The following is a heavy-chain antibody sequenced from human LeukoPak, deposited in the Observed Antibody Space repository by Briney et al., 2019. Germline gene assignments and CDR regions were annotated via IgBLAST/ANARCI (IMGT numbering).Heavy chain of an antibody. CDR2: IDASGST. CDR3: ARKDGDI. J-gene: IGHJ3*02. D-gene: IGHD5-24*01. V-gene: IGHV4-4*07. Sequence: SETLSLTCTVSGVSVSSYYWIWIRQPAGRGLEWIGRIDASGSTNFNSSLKSRVTMSVDSSKNQFSLKLSSVTAADTALYYCARKDGDIWGQGTMVTVSS. CDR1: GVSVSSYY.